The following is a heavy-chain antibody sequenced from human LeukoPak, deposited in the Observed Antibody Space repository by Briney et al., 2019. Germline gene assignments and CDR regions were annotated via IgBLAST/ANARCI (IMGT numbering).Heavy chain of an antibody. CDR2: ISSSGSTI. D-gene: IGHD2-21*02. V-gene: IGHV3-11*04. CDR3: AKDRARRYCGGDCYSEGVDY. CDR1: GFTFSDYY. J-gene: IGHJ4*02. Sequence: GGSLRLSCAASGFTFSDYYMSWIRQAPGKGLEWVSYISSSGSTIYYADSVKGRFTISRDNAKNSLYLQMNSLRAEDTAVYYCAKDRARRYCGGDCYSEGVDYWGQGTLVTVSS.